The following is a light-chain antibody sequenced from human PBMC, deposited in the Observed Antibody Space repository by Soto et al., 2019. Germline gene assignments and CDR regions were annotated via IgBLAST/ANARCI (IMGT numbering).Light chain of an antibody. Sequence: DIVMTQSPDSLAVSLGERATINCKSSQSVLYRSNNKNYLAWYQHKPGQAPKLIISWASTRESAVPERFSGSGSGTDFSLTISSLQAEDVAVYYCQQYYITPRTFGQGTKVEI. J-gene: IGKJ1*01. CDR1: QSVLYRSNNKNY. CDR2: WAS. V-gene: IGKV4-1*01. CDR3: QQYYITPRT.